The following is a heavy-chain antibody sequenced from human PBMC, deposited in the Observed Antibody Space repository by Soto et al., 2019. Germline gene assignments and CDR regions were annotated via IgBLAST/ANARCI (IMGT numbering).Heavy chain of an antibody. Sequence: GESLKISCAASGFSFRDYFMSWPRQAPGKGLEWVSYIGPYGNSIYYADSVKGRFTISRDDATKSLHLHMNSLRTDDTAVYYCARDDHTYGVYWGQGTPVTVSS. J-gene: IGHJ4*02. D-gene: IGHD2-21*01. CDR1: GFSFRDYF. CDR3: ARDDHTYGVY. V-gene: IGHV3-11*01. CDR2: IGPYGNSI.